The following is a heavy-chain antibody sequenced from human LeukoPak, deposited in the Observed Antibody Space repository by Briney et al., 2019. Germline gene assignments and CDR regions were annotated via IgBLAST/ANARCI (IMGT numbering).Heavy chain of an antibody. J-gene: IGHJ4*02. V-gene: IGHV1-46*01. D-gene: IGHD2-21*02. CDR1: GYTFTSYY. CDR3: ARGGAYCGGDCYSGFDY. CDR2: INPSGGST. Sequence: ASVKVSCKASGYTFTSYYMHWVRQAPGQGLEWMGIINPSGGSTSYAQKFQGRVTMTRDTSTSTVYMELSSLRSEDMAVYYCARGGAYCGGDCYSGFDYWGQGTLVTVSS.